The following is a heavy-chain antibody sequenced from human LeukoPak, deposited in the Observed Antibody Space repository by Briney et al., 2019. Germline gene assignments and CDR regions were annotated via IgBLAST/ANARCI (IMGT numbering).Heavy chain of an antibody. D-gene: IGHD2-15*01. V-gene: IGHV1-8*01. CDR1: GYTFTSYD. J-gene: IGHJ4*02. Sequence: ASVKVSCKASGYTFTSYDINWVRQATGQGLEWMGRKNPNSGNTGYAQKFQGRVTMTRNTSISTAYMELSSLRSEDTAVYYCARAGGYCGRISCPYYFDYWGQGSLVAVSS. CDR2: KNPNSGNT. CDR3: ARAGGYCGRISCPYYFDY.